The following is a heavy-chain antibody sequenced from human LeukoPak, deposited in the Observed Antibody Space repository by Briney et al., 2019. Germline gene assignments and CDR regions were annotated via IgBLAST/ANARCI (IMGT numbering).Heavy chain of an antibody. J-gene: IGHJ4*02. CDR1: GGSISSGGYS. Sequence: SETLSLICAVSGGSISSGGYSWSWIRQPPGKGLEWFGYIYHSGSTYYTPSLTSRVTISVDRSKHQFSLKLSSVTAADTAVYYCARFPYDSSGYHFDYWGQGTLVTVSS. V-gene: IGHV4-30-2*01. CDR2: IYHSGST. D-gene: IGHD3-22*01. CDR3: ARFPYDSSGYHFDY.